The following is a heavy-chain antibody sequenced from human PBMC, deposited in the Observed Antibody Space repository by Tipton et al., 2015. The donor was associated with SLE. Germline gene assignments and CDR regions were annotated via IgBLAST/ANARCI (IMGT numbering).Heavy chain of an antibody. Sequence: SLRLSCAAYGFTFSSYEMNWVRQAPGKGLEWVSYISSSGSTIYYADSVKGRFTISRDNAKNSLYLQMNSLRAEDTAVYYCARGQVADAFDIWGQGTMVTVSS. CDR3: ARGQVADAFDI. V-gene: IGHV3-48*03. J-gene: IGHJ3*02. CDR2: ISSSGSTI. CDR1: GFTFSSYE. D-gene: IGHD5-12*01.